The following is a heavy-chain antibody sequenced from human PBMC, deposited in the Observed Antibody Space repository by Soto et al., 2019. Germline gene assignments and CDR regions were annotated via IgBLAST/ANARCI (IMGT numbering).Heavy chain of an antibody. CDR1: GGTFSYYA. CDR2: IIPMFGTA. Sequence: SVKGSFKASGGTFSYYAINWLRQAPVQVLDCIGGIIPMFGTANYTKKFQGRLTITADEYTRTAYMELTSLRPDDTAVYYCATEAPDRYVRGRFGKLDSWGQGTPVTVSS. D-gene: IGHD3-16*01. J-gene: IGHJ5*01. V-gene: IGHV1-69*13. CDR3: ATEAPDRYVRGRFGKLDS.